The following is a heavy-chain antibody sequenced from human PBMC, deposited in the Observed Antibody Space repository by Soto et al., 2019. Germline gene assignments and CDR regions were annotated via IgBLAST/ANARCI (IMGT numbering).Heavy chain of an antibody. Sequence: SETQSLTCTVSGGSISSSSYYWGWIRQPPGKGLEWIGSIYYSGSTYYNPSLKSRVTISVDTSKNQFSLKLSSVTAADTAVYYCARHQDGYNDYWGQGTLVTVSS. J-gene: IGHJ4*02. D-gene: IGHD5-12*01. V-gene: IGHV4-39*01. CDR3: ARHQDGYNDY. CDR1: GGSISSSSYY. CDR2: IYYSGST.